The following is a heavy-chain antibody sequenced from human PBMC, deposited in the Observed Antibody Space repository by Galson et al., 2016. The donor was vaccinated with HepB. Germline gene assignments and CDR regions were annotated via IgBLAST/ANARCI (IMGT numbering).Heavy chain of an antibody. Sequence: SLRLSCAASGFTFSSYAMSWVRQAPGKGLEWVSAINGAGTYYADSVKGRFTISRDNSKNTLYLQMNSLRAEDTAVYYCAKCLWVRGVYPFDPWGQGTLVTVSS. D-gene: IGHD3-10*01. J-gene: IGHJ5*02. CDR2: INGAGT. V-gene: IGHV3-23*01. CDR1: GFTFSSYA. CDR3: AKCLWVRGVYPFDP.